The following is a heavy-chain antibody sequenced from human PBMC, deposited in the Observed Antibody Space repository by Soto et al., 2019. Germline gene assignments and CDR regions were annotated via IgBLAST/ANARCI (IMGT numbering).Heavy chain of an antibody. D-gene: IGHD1-26*01. CDR1: GFTFSSYG. CDR2: ISYDGSNK. J-gene: IGHJ4*02. CDR3: AKDHSGSYYPNFDY. V-gene: IGHV3-30*18. Sequence: GGSLRLSCAASGFTFSSYGMHWVRQAPGKGLEWVAVISYDGSNKYYADSVKGRFTISRDNSKNTLYLQMNSLRAEDTAVYYCAKDHSGSYYPNFDYWGQGTLVTVSS.